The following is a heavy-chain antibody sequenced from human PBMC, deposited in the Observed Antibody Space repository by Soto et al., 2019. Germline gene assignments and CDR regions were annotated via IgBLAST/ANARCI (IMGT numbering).Heavy chain of an antibody. J-gene: IGHJ6*02. Sequence: QVQLVQSGAEVQRPGSSVKVSCKASGGAFTNYAIYLVRQAPGQGLEWLGTIVPVFPSVYYAPRFQGRLTITADGSTDTVYMMLTSLKSEDTAVYYCARDMPSTAAAYFYYGLNVWGQGTSVTVSS. CDR2: IVPVFPSV. CDR3: ARDMPSTAAAYFYYGLNV. V-gene: IGHV1-69*18. D-gene: IGHD6-13*01. CDR1: GGAFTNYA.